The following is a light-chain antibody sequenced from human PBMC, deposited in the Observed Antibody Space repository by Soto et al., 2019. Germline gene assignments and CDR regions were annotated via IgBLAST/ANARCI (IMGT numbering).Light chain of an antibody. Sequence: QSALTQPASVSGSHGQSITISCTGTSSDVGGYNYVSWYQQHPGKAPKLMIYEVTNRPSGVSNRFSGSKSGNTASLTISGLQAEDEADYYCSSYTSSNTLAVFGGGTKLTVL. V-gene: IGLV2-14*01. CDR1: SSDVGGYNY. CDR3: SSYTSSNTLAV. CDR2: EVT. J-gene: IGLJ2*01.